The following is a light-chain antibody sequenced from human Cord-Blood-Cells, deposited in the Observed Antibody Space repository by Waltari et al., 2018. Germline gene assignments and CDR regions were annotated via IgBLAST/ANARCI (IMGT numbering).Light chain of an antibody. CDR2: EVS. J-gene: IGLJ2*01. V-gene: IGLV2-14*01. CDR1: SSDDGGYYN. CDR3: SSYTSSSTLGV. Sequence: QSALTQPASVSASPGQSITISCTGTSSDDGGYYNVAWYQQHPGKAPKLMIYEVSNRPSGVSNRFSGSKSGNTASLTISGLQAEDEADYYCSSYTSSSTLGVFGGGTKLTVL.